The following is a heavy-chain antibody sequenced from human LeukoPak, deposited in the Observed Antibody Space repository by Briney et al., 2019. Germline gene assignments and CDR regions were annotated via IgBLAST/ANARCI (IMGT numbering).Heavy chain of an antibody. V-gene: IGHV3-30*03. J-gene: IGHJ4*02. CDR3: AIGDASGQLSSSFDY. CDR1: GFTFSSYG. D-gene: IGHD3-16*02. CDR2: VSYDGKIK. Sequence: GGSLRLSCAASGFTFSSYGMHWVRQVPGKGLEWVAVVSYDGKIKYYTDSVKGRFTISRDNSNKMLYLQMNSLRAEDTAVYFCAIGDASGQLSSSFDYWGQGTLVIVS.